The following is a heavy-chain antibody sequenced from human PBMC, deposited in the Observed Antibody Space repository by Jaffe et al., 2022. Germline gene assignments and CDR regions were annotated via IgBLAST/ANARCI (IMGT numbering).Heavy chain of an antibody. Sequence: QVQLVQSGSELKKPGASVKVSCKTSGYIFTSQHMNWVRQVPGQGLEWMGNIDTMTGNPTYAPDFTGRFVFSMDTSVSTTYLQISGLQADDTAVYYCAKGTSKPGTDYWGQGTLVTVS. D-gene: IGHD6-13*01. CDR1: GYIFTSQH. V-gene: IGHV7-4-1*02. J-gene: IGHJ4*02. CDR3: AKGTSKPGTDY. CDR2: IDTMTGNP.